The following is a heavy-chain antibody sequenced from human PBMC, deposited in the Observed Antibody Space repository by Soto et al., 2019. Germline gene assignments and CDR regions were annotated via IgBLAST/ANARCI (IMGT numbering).Heavy chain of an antibody. CDR1: GFTFSSYG. CDR3: ASQVSRYSSGWYPYYFDH. D-gene: IGHD6-19*01. Sequence: QVQLVESGGGVVQPGRSLRLSCAASGFTFSSYGMHWVRQAPGKGLEWVAVIWYDGSNKYYADSVKGRFTISRDNSKNTLYLQMNSLRAEDTAVYYCASQVSRYSSGWYPYYFDHWGQGTLVTVSS. V-gene: IGHV3-33*01. J-gene: IGHJ4*02. CDR2: IWYDGSNK.